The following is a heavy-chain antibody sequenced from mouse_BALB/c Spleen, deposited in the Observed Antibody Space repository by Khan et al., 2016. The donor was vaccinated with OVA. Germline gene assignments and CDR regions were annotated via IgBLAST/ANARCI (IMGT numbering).Heavy chain of an antibody. J-gene: IGHJ4*01. CDR3: ARRRIYDAYYGGAMDY. CDR1: GFTFSNFG. CDR2: ISSGSSTI. V-gene: IGHV5-17*02. Sequence: EVELVESGGGLVQPGGSRKLSCAASGFTFSNFGIHWVRQAPEKGLEWVAYISSGSSTIYYEDTVKGRFTISRDNPKNTRSHQITSLRSEDTAMYYCARRRIYDAYYGGAMDYGGQGTSVTVSS. D-gene: IGHD2-3*01.